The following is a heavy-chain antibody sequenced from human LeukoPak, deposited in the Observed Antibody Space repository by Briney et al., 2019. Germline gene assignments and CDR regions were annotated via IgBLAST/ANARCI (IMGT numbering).Heavy chain of an antibody. CDR3: ARDPGGYYDSSGYYGGTN. D-gene: IGHD3-22*01. V-gene: IGHV3-23*01. CDR1: GFTFSSYA. Sequence: GGSLRLSCAASGFTFSSYAMSWVRQAPGKGLEWVSAISGSGGSTYYADSVKGRFTISRDNSKNTLYLQMNSLRAEDTAVYYCARDPGGYYDSSGYYGGTNWGQGTMVTVSS. J-gene: IGHJ3*01. CDR2: ISGSGGST.